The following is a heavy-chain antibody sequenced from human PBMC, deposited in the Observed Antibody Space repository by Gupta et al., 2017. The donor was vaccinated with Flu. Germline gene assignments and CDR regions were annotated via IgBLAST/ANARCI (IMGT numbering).Heavy chain of an antibody. CDR2: IWNDGSNK. J-gene: IGHJ3*02. CDR3: ARSNYGEDSGHDAFDI. Sequence: YGMHWVRQAPGKGLEGVAVIWNDGSNKYYVDSVEGRFTISRDSSKNTRYLQMDSLRAEDTAMYYCARSNYGEDSGHDAFDIWGERTMVTVSS. V-gene: IGHV3-33*01. CDR1: YG. D-gene: IGHD4-17*01.